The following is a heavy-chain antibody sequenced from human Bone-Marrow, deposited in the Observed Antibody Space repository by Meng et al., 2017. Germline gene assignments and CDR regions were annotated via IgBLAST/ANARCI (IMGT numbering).Heavy chain of an antibody. CDR3: AREGRSHQVGVSVY. Sequence: QVQLQESGPGLVKASQTLFLTRTVSGGSISSGDYYWSWIRQPPGKGLEWIGYIYNSGSTYYNPSLKSRVTISVDTSKNQFSLKLRFVTAADTAVYYCAREGRSHQVGVSVYWGQGNLVTVSS. CDR2: IYNSGST. V-gene: IGHV4-30-4*01. J-gene: IGHJ4*02. CDR1: GGSISSGDYY. D-gene: IGHD2-21*01.